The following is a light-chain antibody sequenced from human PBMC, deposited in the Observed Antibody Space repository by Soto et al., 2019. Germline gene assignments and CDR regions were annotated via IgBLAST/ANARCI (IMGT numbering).Light chain of an antibody. CDR2: GAS. CDR1: QSVSSN. CDR3: QQYNNWPPYT. Sequence: EIVMTQSPATLYVSPGERATLSCRASQSVSSNLARYQQKPGQAPRLIIYGASTRATGSPARFSGSGSGTEFTLTFISLQSEDFAVYYCQQYNNWPPYTFGQGTKLEIK. J-gene: IGKJ2*01. V-gene: IGKV3-15*01.